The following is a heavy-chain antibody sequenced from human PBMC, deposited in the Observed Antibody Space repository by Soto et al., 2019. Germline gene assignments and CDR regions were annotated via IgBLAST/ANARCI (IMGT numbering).Heavy chain of an antibody. V-gene: IGHV3-30*18. CDR3: AKLLWFGAYYYYYGMDV. CDR2: ISYDGSNK. J-gene: IGHJ6*02. D-gene: IGHD3-10*01. CDR1: GFTFSSYG. Sequence: QVQLVESGGGVVQPGRSLRLSCAASGFTFSSYGMHWVRQAPGKGLEWVAVISYDGSNKYYADSVKGRFTISRDNSKNTLYLQMNSLIAEDTAVYYCAKLLWFGAYYYYYGMDVWGQGTTVTVSS.